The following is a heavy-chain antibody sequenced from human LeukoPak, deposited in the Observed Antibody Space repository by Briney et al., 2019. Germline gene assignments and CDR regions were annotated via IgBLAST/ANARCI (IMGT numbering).Heavy chain of an antibody. CDR1: GGSISIYY. V-gene: IGHV4-59*08. D-gene: IGHD3-22*01. J-gene: IGHJ3*02. CDR2: IYYSGST. Sequence: SETLSLTCTVSGGSISIYYWNWIRQSPGKGLEWIGYIYYSGSTYYNPSLKSRVTISVDTSKNQFSLKLSSVTAADTAVYYCGYDSSGYDAFDIWGQGTMVTVSS. CDR3: GYDSSGYDAFDI.